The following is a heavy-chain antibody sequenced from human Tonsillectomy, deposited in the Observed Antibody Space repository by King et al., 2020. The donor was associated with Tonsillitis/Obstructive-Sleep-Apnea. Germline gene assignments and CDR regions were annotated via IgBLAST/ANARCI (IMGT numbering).Heavy chain of an antibody. Sequence: VQLVESGGGLVQPGGSLRLSCAASGFTFSSYAMHWVRQAPGKGLEYVSAISRNGGSTYYANSVKGGFTISRDNSKNTLYLQMGRLRAEDMAVYYCARDPDNTVFSLYSVDDWGKGASVAVSP. J-gene: IGHJ6*04. D-gene: IGHD2-21*01. CDR1: GFTFSSYA. CDR2: ISRNGGST. V-gene: IGHV3-64*01. CDR3: ARDPDNTVFSLYSVDD.